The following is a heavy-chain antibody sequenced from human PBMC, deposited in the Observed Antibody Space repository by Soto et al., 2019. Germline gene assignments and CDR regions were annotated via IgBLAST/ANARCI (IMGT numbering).Heavy chain of an antibody. J-gene: IGHJ3*02. V-gene: IGHV1-18*01. Sequence: PGESLKISCKASGYTFTSYGISWVRQAPGQGLEWMGWISAYNGNTNYAQKLQGRVTMTTDTSTSTAYMELRSLRSDDTAVYYCARLQGWYEGSAFDIWGQGTMVTVSS. CDR2: ISAYNGNT. CDR3: ARLQGWYEGSAFDI. CDR1: GYTFTSYG. D-gene: IGHD6-19*01.